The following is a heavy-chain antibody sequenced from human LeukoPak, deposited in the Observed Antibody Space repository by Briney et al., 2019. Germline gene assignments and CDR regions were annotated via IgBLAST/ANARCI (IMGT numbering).Heavy chain of an antibody. D-gene: IGHD3-10*01. Sequence: GESLKISCKGSGYSFTSYWIGWVRQMPGKGLEWMGIIYPADSDTRYSPSFQGQVTISVDKSINTAYLQWSSLEASDTAMYYCARAEGSRGYYYYSNMDVWGQGTTVTVSS. CDR3: ARAEGSRGYYYYSNMDV. J-gene: IGHJ6*02. CDR1: GYSFTSYW. CDR2: IYPADSDT. V-gene: IGHV5-51*01.